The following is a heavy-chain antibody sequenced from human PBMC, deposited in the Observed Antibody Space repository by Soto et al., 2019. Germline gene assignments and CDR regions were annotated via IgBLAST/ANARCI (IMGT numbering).Heavy chain of an antibody. D-gene: IGHD6-25*01. V-gene: IGHV1-69*13. Sequence: SVKVSCKSSGGTFSSHSINWVRRAPGQGLEWMGGIIPIFGPANFAKKFQGRVTITADESTTTAYMELSSLTVEDTGVYYCARAAGPPRGHYYYQMDVWGQGTAVTVSS. CDR3: ARAAGPPRGHYYYQMDV. CDR2: IIPIFGPA. J-gene: IGHJ6*02. CDR1: GGTFSSHS.